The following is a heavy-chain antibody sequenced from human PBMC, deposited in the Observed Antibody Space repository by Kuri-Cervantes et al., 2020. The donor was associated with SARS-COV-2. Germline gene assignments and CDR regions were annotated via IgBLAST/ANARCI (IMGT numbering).Heavy chain of an antibody. V-gene: IGHV3-33*01. CDR3: ARRHCSSTSCYLDY. CDR2: IWYDGSNK. J-gene: IGHJ4*02. D-gene: IGHD2-2*01. Sequence: GESLKISCAASGFTFSSYGMHWVRQAPGKGLEWVAVIWYDGSNKYYADSVKGRFTISRDNSKNTLYLQMNSLRAEDTAVYYCARRHCSSTSCYLDYWDQGTLVTVSS. CDR1: GFTFSSYG.